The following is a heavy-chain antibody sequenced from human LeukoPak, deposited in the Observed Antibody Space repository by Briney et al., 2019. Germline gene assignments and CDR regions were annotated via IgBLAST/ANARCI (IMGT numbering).Heavy chain of an antibody. Sequence: RTSQTLSLTCSVSAGSISRYYWSWMRQPPGKGLEWIGYIYYSGSTNYNPSLKRRVTMSLDTSRNQFSLKLSSVTAADTAVYYCAREYHYYDTRGYYYFDHWGQGTLVTVSS. J-gene: IGHJ4*02. CDR1: AGSISRYY. CDR3: AREYHYYDTRGYYYFDH. CDR2: IYYSGST. V-gene: IGHV4-59*01. D-gene: IGHD3-22*01.